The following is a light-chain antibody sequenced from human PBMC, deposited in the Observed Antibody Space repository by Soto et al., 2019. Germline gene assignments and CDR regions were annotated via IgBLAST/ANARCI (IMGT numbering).Light chain of an antibody. Sequence: QSALTQPASVSGSPGQSITISCTGTSSDVGGYNYVSWYQQHPDKAPKLMIYEVTYRPSGVSNRFSGSKSANTASLTISGLQAEDEADYYCSSYTSSNTWVFGGGTKLTVL. V-gene: IGLV2-14*01. CDR2: EVT. J-gene: IGLJ3*02. CDR3: SSYTSSNTWV. CDR1: SSDVGGYNY.